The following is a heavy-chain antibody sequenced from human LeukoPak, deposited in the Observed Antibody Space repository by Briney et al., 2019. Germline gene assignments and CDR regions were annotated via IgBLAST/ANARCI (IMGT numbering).Heavy chain of an antibody. D-gene: IGHD3-10*01. CDR3: ARATRITMVRGVIIGDAFDI. V-gene: IGHV4-59*01. CDR2: IYYSGST. CDR1: GDSISSYY. J-gene: IGHJ3*02. Sequence: PSETLSLTCTVSGDSISSYYWSWIRQPPGKGLEWIGYIYYSGSTNYNPSLKSRVTISVDTSKNQFSLKLSSVTAADTAVYYCARATRITMVRGVIIGDAFDIWGQGTMVTVSS.